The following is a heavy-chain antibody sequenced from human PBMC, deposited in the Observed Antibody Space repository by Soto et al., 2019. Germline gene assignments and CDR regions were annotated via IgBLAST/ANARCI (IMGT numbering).Heavy chain of an antibody. V-gene: IGHV5-51*01. CDR3: ASQRSRDVPGYYYYMDV. D-gene: IGHD2-21*02. CDR1: GYSFTSYW. Sequence: PGESLKISCKGSGYSFTSYWIGWVRQMPGKGLEWMGIIYPGDSDTRYSPSFQGQVTISADKSISTAYLQWSSLKASDTAMYYCASQRSRDVPGYYYYMDVWGKGTTVTVSS. CDR2: IYPGDSDT. J-gene: IGHJ6*03.